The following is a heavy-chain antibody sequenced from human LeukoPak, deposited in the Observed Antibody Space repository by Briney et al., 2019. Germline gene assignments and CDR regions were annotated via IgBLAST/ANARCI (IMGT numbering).Heavy chain of an antibody. Sequence: GGSLRLSCAASGFALEDYTMHWVRQRPGKGLEWVSLISWDGGFTSYANSVKGRFTISRDNSKNSLFLQMNTLRSEDTALYYCGKDRSSSGLYPSIEDWGQGTLVTVSS. CDR2: ISWDGGFT. CDR3: GKDRSSSGLYPSIED. D-gene: IGHD6-6*01. J-gene: IGHJ1*01. V-gene: IGHV3-43*01. CDR1: GFALEDYT.